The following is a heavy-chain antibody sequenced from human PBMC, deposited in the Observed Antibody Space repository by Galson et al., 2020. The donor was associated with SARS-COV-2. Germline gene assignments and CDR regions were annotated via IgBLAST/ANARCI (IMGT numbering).Heavy chain of an antibody. CDR3: ARANPYYYNSSGYYHYYYYYGMDV. D-gene: IGHD3-22*01. J-gene: IGHJ6*02. CDR2: ISAYNGNT. V-gene: IGHV1-18*01. Sequence: STVRQAPEQGLEWMGWISAYNGNTNYAQKLQGRFTMTTDTSTSTAYMELRSLRSDDTAVYYCARANPYYYNSSGYYHYYYYYGMDVWGQGTTVTVSS.